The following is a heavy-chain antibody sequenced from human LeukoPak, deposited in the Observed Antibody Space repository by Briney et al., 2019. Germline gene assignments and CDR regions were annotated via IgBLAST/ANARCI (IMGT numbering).Heavy chain of an antibody. CDR1: GFTFSSYA. D-gene: IGHD4-17*01. CDR3: AILADTVTTDFFDY. CDR2: ISGSGGST. J-gene: IGHJ4*02. V-gene: IGHV3-23*01. Sequence: GGSLRLSCAASGFTFSSYAMSWVRQAPGKGLEWVSAISGSGGSTYYADSVKGRFTTSTDNSKNTLYLQMNSLRAEDTAVYDCAILADTVTTDFFDYWGQGTLVTVSS.